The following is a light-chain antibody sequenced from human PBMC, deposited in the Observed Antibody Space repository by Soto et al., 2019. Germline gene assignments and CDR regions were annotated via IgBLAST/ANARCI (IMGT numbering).Light chain of an antibody. CDR3: KQYGDSPVT. CDR2: GTY. CDR1: QSVSSTY. V-gene: IGKV3-20*01. Sequence: EIVLTQSPATLSLSPGERATLSCRASQSVSSTYLGWYQQQPGQPPRLLMSGTYNRATGTQDRFSGSGSGTDFTLTISRLVPEDFAVYYCKQYGDSPVTVGQGTKVDIK. J-gene: IGKJ1*01.